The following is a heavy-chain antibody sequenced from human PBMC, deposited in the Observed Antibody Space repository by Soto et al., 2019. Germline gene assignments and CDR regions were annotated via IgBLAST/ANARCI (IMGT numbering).Heavy chain of an antibody. CDR3: ARVMHGRNGSGPGIQYFQH. CDR1: GYSISSGCY. V-gene: IGHV4-38-2*01. CDR2: IYHSGST. D-gene: IGHD3-10*01. Sequence: PSESLSLACAVSGYSISSGCYWCGSRQPPGKGLEWIGSIYHSGSTYYNPSQKSRVTISVDTSKNQFSLKLSSVTAADTAVYYCARVMHGRNGSGPGIQYFQHWGQGTLVTVSS. J-gene: IGHJ1*01.